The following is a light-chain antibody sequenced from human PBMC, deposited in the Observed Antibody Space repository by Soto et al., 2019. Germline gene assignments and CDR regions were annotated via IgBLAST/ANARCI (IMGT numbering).Light chain of an antibody. J-gene: IGKJ3*01. V-gene: IGKV3-20*01. CDR2: AAS. CDR3: QQYGNSPFT. Sequence: EIVLTQSPGTLSLSPGERATLSCRASQSVSSNYLTWYQQKPDQTPKLLNYAASSRASGIPERFSGSASGTYFPLTISRLEPEDFALYCCQQYGNSPFTFGPGTKVDIK. CDR1: QSVSSNY.